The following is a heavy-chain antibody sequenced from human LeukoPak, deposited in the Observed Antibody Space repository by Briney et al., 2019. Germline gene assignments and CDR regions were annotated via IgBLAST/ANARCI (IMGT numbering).Heavy chain of an antibody. V-gene: IGHV3-30*02. Sequence: GGSLRLSCAASGFTFSSYWMSWVRQAPGKGLEWVAYIRYDGSNKYYADSVKGRFTISRDNSKNTLYLQMNSLRAENTAVYYCAKGREKWLQTHYFDYWGQGTLVTVSS. CDR3: AKGREKWLQTHYFDY. CDR2: IRYDGSNK. D-gene: IGHD5-24*01. CDR1: GFTFSSYW. J-gene: IGHJ4*02.